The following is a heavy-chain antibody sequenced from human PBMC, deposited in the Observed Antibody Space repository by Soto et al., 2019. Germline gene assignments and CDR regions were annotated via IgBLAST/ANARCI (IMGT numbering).Heavy chain of an antibody. D-gene: IGHD4-4*01. V-gene: IGHV3-30*18. CDR1: GFPFSSYG. Sequence: QVQLVESGGGVVQPGRSLRLSCAASGFPFSSYGMHWVRQAPGKVLEWVSVISYDGSNKYYADYVKGRFTISRDNSKNTLYLQMNSLRAEDTAVYYCAKDDYGNGYYYYGMDVWGQGTTVTVS. CDR3: AKDDYGNGYYYYGMDV. J-gene: IGHJ6*02. CDR2: ISYDGSNK.